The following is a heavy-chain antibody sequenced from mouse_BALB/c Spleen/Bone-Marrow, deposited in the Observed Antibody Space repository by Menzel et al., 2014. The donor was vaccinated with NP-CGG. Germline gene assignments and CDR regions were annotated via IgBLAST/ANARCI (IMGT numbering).Heavy chain of an antibody. CDR2: INPGSGGT. Sequence: QVQLQQSGAELVRPGTSVKVSCKASVYAFTDYLIDWVKQRPGQGLEWIGVINPGSGGTNYNEKFKGKATLTADNSSNAGYMRRRSRTSDDSAVYFCARGGHGSYWGQGTTLTVSA. D-gene: IGHD2-2*01. CDR1: VYAFTDYL. J-gene: IGHJ2*01. CDR3: ARGGHGSY. V-gene: IGHV1-54*02.